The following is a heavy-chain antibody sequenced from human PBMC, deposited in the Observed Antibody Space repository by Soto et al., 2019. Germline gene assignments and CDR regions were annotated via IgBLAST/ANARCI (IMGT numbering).Heavy chain of an antibody. Sequence: QVQLQESGPGLVKPSGTLSLTCAVSGGSISSSNWWSWVRQPPGKGLEWIGEIYHSGSTNYNPSLTSRVTISVDKSKTQFSLKLSSVTAADTAVYYCVCLGDYYGSGSHRPNYYYYGMDVWGQGTTVTVSS. CDR2: IYHSGST. V-gene: IGHV4-4*02. CDR3: VCLGDYYGSGSHRPNYYYYGMDV. J-gene: IGHJ6*02. CDR1: GGSISSSNW. D-gene: IGHD3-10*01.